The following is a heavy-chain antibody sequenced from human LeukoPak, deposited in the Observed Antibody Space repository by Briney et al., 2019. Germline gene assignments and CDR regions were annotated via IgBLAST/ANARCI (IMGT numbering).Heavy chain of an antibody. Sequence: GGSLRLSCSASGFTFSSYAMHWVRQAPGKGLEYVSAISSNGGSTYYADSVKGRFTISRDNSKNTLYLQMSSLRAEDTAVYYCVREGNYGSGSYYNPLFGYWGQGTLVTVSS. J-gene: IGHJ4*02. V-gene: IGHV3-64D*06. D-gene: IGHD3-10*01. CDR2: ISSNGGST. CDR1: GFTFSSYA. CDR3: VREGNYGSGSYYNPLFGY.